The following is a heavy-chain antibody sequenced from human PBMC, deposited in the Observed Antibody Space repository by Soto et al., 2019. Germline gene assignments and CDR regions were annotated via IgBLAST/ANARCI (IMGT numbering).Heavy chain of an antibody. CDR1: GFTFSSYD. CDR3: ARPTSSLSLDY. V-gene: IGHV3-23*01. Sequence: EVQLLESGGGLVQPGGSLRLSCAASGFTFSSYDMSWVRQAPGKGLEWVSAISGSGGSTYYADSVKGRFTFSRDNSKNTLSLQMNSLRAEDTAVYYCARPTSSLSLDYWGHGTLVTVSS. CDR2: ISGSGGST. J-gene: IGHJ4*01. D-gene: IGHD6-6*01.